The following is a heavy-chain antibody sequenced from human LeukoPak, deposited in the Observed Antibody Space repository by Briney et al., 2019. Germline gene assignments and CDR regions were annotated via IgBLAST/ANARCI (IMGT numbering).Heavy chain of an antibody. CDR3: ARESSIVGALGSDAFDI. Sequence: NASQTLFLTCTVSGGSISSGSYYWSWIRQPAGKGLEWIGRSYTSGSTNYNPSLKSRVTISVDTSKNQFSLKLSAVTAADTAVYYCARESSIVGALGSDAFDIWGQGTMVTVSS. V-gene: IGHV4-61*02. CDR2: SYTSGST. CDR1: GGSISSGSYY. D-gene: IGHD1-26*01. J-gene: IGHJ3*02.